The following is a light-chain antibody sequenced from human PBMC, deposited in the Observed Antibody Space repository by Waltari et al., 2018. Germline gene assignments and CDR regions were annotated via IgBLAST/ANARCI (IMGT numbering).Light chain of an antibody. Sequence: QSALTQPASVSGSPGQSITISCTGSTSDGADYKFFSWYQQHPGKAPKLLIYDVSHPPSGVSPRFSGSKSANTAALTISGLQADDEADYYCSSFTSSTSGIFGGGTKVTV. V-gene: IGLV2-14*03. CDR2: DVS. J-gene: IGLJ2*01. CDR3: SSFTSSTSGI. CDR1: TSDGADYKF.